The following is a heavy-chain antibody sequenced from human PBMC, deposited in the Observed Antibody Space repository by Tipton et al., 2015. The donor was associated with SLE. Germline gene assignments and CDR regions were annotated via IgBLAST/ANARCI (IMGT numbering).Heavy chain of an antibody. CDR3: ARDRSIAARFDAFDI. D-gene: IGHD6-6*01. J-gene: IGHJ3*02. CDR1: GGSFSGYY. CDR2: INHSGST. Sequence: TLSLTCAVYGGSFSGYYWSWIRQPPGKGLEWIGEINHSGSTNYNPSLKSRVTISVDTSKNQFSLKLSSVTAADTAVYYCARDRSIAARFDAFDIWGQGTMVTVSS. V-gene: IGHV4-34*01.